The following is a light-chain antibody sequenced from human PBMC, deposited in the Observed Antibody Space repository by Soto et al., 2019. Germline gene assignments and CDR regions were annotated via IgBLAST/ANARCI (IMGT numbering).Light chain of an antibody. CDR1: QTVSSNY. J-gene: IGKJ5*01. CDR2: GAS. Sequence: EIILTQSPDTLSLSPGERATLSCRASQTVSSNYLAWCQQRPGQAPRLLIYGASTRAAGIPHRFSGSGSGTDFALTITRLEPEDSAVYFCHQYTGSPTTFGQGTRLEIK. V-gene: IGKV3-20*01. CDR3: HQYTGSPTT.